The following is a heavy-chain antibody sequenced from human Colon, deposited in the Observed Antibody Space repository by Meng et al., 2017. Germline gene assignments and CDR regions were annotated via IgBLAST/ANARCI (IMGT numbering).Heavy chain of an antibody. D-gene: IGHD3-10*01. J-gene: IGHJ4*02. V-gene: IGHV4-39*07. CDR1: GGSISSSSYY. Sequence: LRLSCTVSGGSISSSSYYWGWIRQPPGKGLEWIGSIYYSGNTYYNPSLKSRVTISGDASNIQFSLKLSSVTAADTAVYYCAGSLYYGSGNSYNAKRPFDHWGQGILVTVSS. CDR3: AGSLYYGSGNSYNAKRPFDH. CDR2: IYYSGNT.